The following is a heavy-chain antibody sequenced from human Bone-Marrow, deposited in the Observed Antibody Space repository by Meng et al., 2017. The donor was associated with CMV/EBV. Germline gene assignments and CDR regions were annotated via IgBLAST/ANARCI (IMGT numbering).Heavy chain of an antibody. V-gene: IGHV3-48*04. Sequence: GGSLRLSCAASGFTFSSYSMNWVRQAPGKGLEWVSYISSSSSTIYYADSVKGRFTISRDNAKNSLYLQMNSLRAEDTAVYYCARSFKGLGYCSSTSCYTAAFDYWGQGTLVTVSS. J-gene: IGHJ4*02. D-gene: IGHD2-2*02. CDR2: ISSSSSTI. CDR3: ARSFKGLGYCSSTSCYTAAFDY. CDR1: GFTFSSYS.